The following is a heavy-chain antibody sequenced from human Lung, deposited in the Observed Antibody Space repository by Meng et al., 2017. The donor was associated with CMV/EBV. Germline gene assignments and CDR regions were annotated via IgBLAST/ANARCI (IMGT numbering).Heavy chain of an antibody. CDR2: INQDESEK. Sequence: GGSLRLSCAASGFPFSRYWMSWVRQAPGKGLEWVANINQDESEKYYVDSVKGRFTISRDNAKNSLYLQMNSLRAEDTAVFYCARGFWSPYYEDTHDFWGQGILVTVSS. V-gene: IGHV3-7*04. D-gene: IGHD3-3*01. CDR3: ARGFWSPYYEDTHDF. CDR1: GFPFSRYW. J-gene: IGHJ4*02.